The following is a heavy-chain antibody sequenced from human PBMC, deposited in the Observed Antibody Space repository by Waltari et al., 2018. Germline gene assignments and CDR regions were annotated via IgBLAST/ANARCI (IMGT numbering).Heavy chain of an antibody. J-gene: IGHJ6*02. CDR2: IYSGGST. V-gene: IGHV3-53*01. Sequence: EVQLVESGGGLIQPGGSLRLSCAASGFTVRSNYMSWVRQAPGKGLEWVSVIYSGGSTYYADSVKGRFTISRDNSKNTLYLQMNSLRAEDTAVYYCARGGSSSWYYYYGMDVWGQGTTVTVSS. CDR1: GFTVRSNY. D-gene: IGHD6-13*01. CDR3: ARGGSSSWYYYYGMDV.